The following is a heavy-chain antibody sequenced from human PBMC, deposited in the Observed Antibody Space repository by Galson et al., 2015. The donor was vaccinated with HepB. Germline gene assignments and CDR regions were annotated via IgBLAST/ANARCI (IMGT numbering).Heavy chain of an antibody. V-gene: IGHV3-53*05. Sequence: SLRLSCAASGFTVSSNYMSWVRQAPGKGLEWVSVIYSGGSTYYADSVKGRFTISRDNSKNTLYLQMNSLRAEDTAVYYCARDHPHSGCDYWGQGTLVTVPS. CDR2: IYSGGST. D-gene: IGHD3-10*01. CDR1: GFTVSSNY. CDR3: ARDHPHSGCDY. J-gene: IGHJ4*02.